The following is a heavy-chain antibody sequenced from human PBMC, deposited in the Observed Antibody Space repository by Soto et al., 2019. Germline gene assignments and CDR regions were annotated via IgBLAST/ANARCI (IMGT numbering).Heavy chain of an antibody. D-gene: IGHD2-8*01. CDR2: VYYRGRS. CDR1: GGSVSNSNYY. CDR3: VSQRTSVLTQAYFDY. V-gene: IGHV4-39*01. Sequence: SETLSLTCTVSGGSVSNSNYYWGWIRQSPGKGLEWIGSVYYRGRSYSKSSVKSRVTISVDTSKNQFSLNLNSVTASDTAVYFCVSQRTSVLTQAYFDYWGPGTLVTVSS. J-gene: IGHJ4*02.